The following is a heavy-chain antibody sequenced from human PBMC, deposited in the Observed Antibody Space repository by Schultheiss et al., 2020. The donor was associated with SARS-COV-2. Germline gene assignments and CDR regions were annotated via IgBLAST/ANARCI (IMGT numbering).Heavy chain of an antibody. CDR3: ARDALKKALKIGYSSNPRWFDP. Sequence: GGSLRLSCAASGFTVSSNYMSWVRQAPGKGLEWVSSISSSSSYIYYADSVKGRFTISRDNAKNSLYLQMNSLRAEDTAVYYCARDALKKALKIGYSSNPRWFDPWGQGTLVTVSS. CDR2: ISSSSSYI. V-gene: IGHV3-21*01. CDR1: GFTVSSNY. D-gene: IGHD6-13*01. J-gene: IGHJ5*02.